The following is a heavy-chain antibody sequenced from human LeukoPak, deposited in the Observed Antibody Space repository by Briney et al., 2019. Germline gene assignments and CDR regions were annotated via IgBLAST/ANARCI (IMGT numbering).Heavy chain of an antibody. CDR1: GGSISSYH. V-gene: IGHV4-59*12. CDR3: XXXXGYGDYVAFDY. CDR2: IYYSGST. D-gene: IGHD4-17*01. Sequence: SETLSLTCTVSGGSISSYHWNWIRQSPGKGPEWIGYIYYSGSTNYNPSLKSRVTISVDTSKNQFSLKLSSVTAADTAVYYCXXXXGYGDYVAFDYWGQGTLVTVSS. J-gene: IGHJ4*02.